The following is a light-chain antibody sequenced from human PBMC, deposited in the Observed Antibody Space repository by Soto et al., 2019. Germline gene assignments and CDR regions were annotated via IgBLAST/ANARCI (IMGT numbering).Light chain of an antibody. J-gene: IGKJ5*01. Sequence: EIVMTQSPATLSLSPGERATLSCWASQSISSKLAWYQHRPGQAPRLLIYDTSTRAAGISARFSGSGSGTDFTLTISSLQSEDFAVYYCQQYNNWRSITFGQGTRLEIK. CDR2: DTS. CDR1: QSISSK. V-gene: IGKV3-15*01. CDR3: QQYNNWRSIT.